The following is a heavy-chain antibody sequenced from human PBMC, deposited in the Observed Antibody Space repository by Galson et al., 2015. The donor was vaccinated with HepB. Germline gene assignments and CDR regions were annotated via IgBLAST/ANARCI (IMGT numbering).Heavy chain of an antibody. J-gene: IGHJ4*02. Sequence: ETLSLTCTVSGGSISSYYWSWIRQPAGKGLEWIGRIYTSGSTNYNPSLKSRVTISVDTSKNQFSLKLSSVTAADTAVYYCAISGIAARRRTFDYWGQGTLVTVSS. CDR2: IYTSGST. D-gene: IGHD6-6*01. CDR3: AISGIAARRRTFDY. V-gene: IGHV4-4*07. CDR1: GGSISSYY.